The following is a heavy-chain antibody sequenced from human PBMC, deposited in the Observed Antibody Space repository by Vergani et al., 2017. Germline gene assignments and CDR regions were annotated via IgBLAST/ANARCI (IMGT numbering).Heavy chain of an antibody. D-gene: IGHD1-26*01. V-gene: IGHV3-30*03. CDR2: ISYDGSNK. CDR1: GFTFSSYG. Sequence: QVQLVESGGGVVQPGRSLRLSCAASGFTFSSYGMHWVRQAPGKGLEWVAVISYDGSNKYYADSVKGRFTISRDNSKNTLYLQMNSLRAEDTAVYYCARGTKRVGATLMPDYWGQGTLVTVSS. J-gene: IGHJ4*02. CDR3: ARGTKRVGATLMPDY.